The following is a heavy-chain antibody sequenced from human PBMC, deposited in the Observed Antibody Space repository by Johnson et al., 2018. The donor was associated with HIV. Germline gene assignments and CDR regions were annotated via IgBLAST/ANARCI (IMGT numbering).Heavy chain of an antibody. J-gene: IGHJ3*02. CDR1: VFTFISCA. Sequence: VQLVESGGGVFHPGRSLTLSCAPSVFTFISCAIPWVRQAPGTGLEWVAVISYDGNIKYSADSVKGHFTISRDNSKNTLYLQMNSLRAEDTAVYYCARAGYYYDSSGIFIPQDAFDIWGQGTMVTVSS. V-gene: IGHV3-30-3*01. CDR3: ARAGYYYDSSGIFIPQDAFDI. D-gene: IGHD3-22*01. CDR2: ISYDGNIK.